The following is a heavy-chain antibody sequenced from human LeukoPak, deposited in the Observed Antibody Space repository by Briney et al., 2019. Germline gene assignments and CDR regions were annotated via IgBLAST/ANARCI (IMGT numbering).Heavy chain of an antibody. V-gene: IGHV3-21*01. Sequence: PGGSLRLSCAASGFTFSYYTMYWVRQAPGKGLEWVSSISSSSSYIYYADSVKGRFTISGDNAKDSLYLQMNSLRAEDTAVYYCARDIVVVVAAQYYYYYGMDVWGQGTTVTVSS. CDR1: GFTFSYYT. CDR3: ARDIVVVVAAQYYYYYGMDV. D-gene: IGHD2-15*01. CDR2: ISSSSSYI. J-gene: IGHJ6*02.